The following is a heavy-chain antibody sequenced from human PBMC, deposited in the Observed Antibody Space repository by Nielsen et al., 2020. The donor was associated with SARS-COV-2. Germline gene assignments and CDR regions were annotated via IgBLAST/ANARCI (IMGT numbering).Heavy chain of an antibody. D-gene: IGHD3-16*01. V-gene: IGHV3-23*01. CDR2: ISGSGGST. CDR3: AESLTAFDI. CDR1: CFTFSSYA. Sequence: GESLMISCASSCFTFSSYAMSWVLQAPGKGLEWVSAISGSGGSTYYADSVKGRFTISRDNSKNTLYLQMNSLRAEDTAVYYCAESLTAFDIWGQGTMVTVSS. J-gene: IGHJ3*02.